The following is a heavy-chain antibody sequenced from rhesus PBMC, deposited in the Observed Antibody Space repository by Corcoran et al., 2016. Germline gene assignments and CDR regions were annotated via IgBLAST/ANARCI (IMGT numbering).Heavy chain of an antibody. CDR1: GGSISSSNW. CDR3: ARHPLTRETAAITFVY. D-gene: IGHD6-31*01. Sequence: QVQLQESGPGLVKPSETLSLTCAVSGGSISSSNWWSWIRQSPGKGLEWSGYSYGGSASTSYNPSLKSRVTIATDTSTSQFSLKLNCVPAADTAVYYCARHPLTRETAAITFVYCGQGVLVTVSS. J-gene: IGHJ4*01. CDR2: SYGGSAST. V-gene: IGHV4S18*01.